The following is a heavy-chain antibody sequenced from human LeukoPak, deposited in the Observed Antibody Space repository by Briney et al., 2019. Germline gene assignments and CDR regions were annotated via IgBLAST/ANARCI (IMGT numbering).Heavy chain of an antibody. V-gene: IGHV1-69*13. D-gene: IGHD3-22*01. J-gene: IGHJ3*02. CDR2: IIPIFGTA. CDR1: GGTFSSYA. Sequence: SVKVSCKASGGTFSSYAISWVRQAPGQGLEWMGGIIPIFGTANYAQKFQGRVTITADESTSTAYMELSSLRSEDTAVYYCAREPSYYDSSGYYYGLSWGAFDIWGQGTMVTVSS. CDR3: AREPSYYDSSGYYYGLSWGAFDI.